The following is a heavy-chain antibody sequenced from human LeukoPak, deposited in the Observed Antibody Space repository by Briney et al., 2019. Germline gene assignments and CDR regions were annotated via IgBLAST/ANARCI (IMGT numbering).Heavy chain of an antibody. J-gene: IGHJ4*02. CDR3: ARGGYSSGWYYFDY. Sequence: PSETMSLTCTVSGGSISGYSWNWIRQAPGKGLEWIGFVYYTGNTNNNPSLKSRVTMSVDTSKNHFSLKLSSVTAADTAVYFCARGGYSSGWYYFDYWGQGTLVTVSS. CDR2: VYYTGNT. V-gene: IGHV4-59*01. D-gene: IGHD6-19*01. CDR1: GGSISGYS.